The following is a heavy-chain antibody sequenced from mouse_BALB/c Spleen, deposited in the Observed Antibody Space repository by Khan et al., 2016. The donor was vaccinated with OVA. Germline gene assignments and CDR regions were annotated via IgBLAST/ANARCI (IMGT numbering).Heavy chain of an antibody. J-gene: IGHJ4*01. CDR2: IYWDDAK. Sequence: LKESGPGILQPSQTLSLTCSFSGFSLSTSGMGVSWIRQPSGKGLEWLAHIYWDDAKRYNPSLKSRLTISKDTSSNQVFPQITSVDTADTATCFCSRGWSLRDDAMDYWGRGTSVTVSS. D-gene: IGHD2-3*01. CDR1: GFSLSTSGMG. V-gene: IGHV8-12*01. CDR3: SRGWSLRDDAMDY.